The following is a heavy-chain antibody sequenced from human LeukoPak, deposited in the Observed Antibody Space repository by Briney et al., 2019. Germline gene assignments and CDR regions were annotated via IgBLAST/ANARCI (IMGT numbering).Heavy chain of an antibody. CDR2: ISHNSFYT. Sequence: GGSLRLSCAASGFTFSDYYMNWIRQAPGKGLEWVSYISHNSFYTNYAGSVEGRFTISRDNARNSLSLQMNSLRAEDTAVYYCATAVASSSGWYADYWGQGTLVTVSS. D-gene: IGHD6-19*01. V-gene: IGHV3-11*06. J-gene: IGHJ4*02. CDR1: GFTFSDYY. CDR3: ATAVASSSGWYADY.